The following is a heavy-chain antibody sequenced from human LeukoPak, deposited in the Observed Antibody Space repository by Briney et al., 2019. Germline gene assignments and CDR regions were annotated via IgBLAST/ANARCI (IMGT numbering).Heavy chain of an antibody. V-gene: IGHV4-59*01. D-gene: IGHD3-22*01. J-gene: IGHJ4*02. CDR2: IYYSGST. CDR1: GGSISSYY. Sequence: PSETLSLTCTVSGGSISSYYWGWIRQPPGKGLEWIGYIYYSGSTNYNPSLKSRVTISADTSKSQFSLKLGSVTAADTAVYYCARDHGSGYFYDYWDQGTLVTVSS. CDR3: ARDHGSGYFYDY.